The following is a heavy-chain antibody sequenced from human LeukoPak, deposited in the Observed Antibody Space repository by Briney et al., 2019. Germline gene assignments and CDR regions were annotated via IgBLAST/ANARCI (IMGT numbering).Heavy chain of an antibody. D-gene: IGHD2-2*01. CDR3: ARLSSGCSTSSCYLTY. CDR2: IHDTGST. J-gene: IGHJ4*02. Sequence: SETLPLTCSVSGGSLSSHYWSWIRQPPGKGLELIGHIHDTGSTFYNPSLRGRVTISLDTSNNQFSLKLTSMTAADTAVYYCARLSSGCSTSSCYLTYWGQGTLVTVS. V-gene: IGHV4-59*11. CDR1: GGSLSSHY.